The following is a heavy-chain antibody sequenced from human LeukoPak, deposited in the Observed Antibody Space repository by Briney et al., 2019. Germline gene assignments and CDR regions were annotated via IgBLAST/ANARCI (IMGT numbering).Heavy chain of an antibody. CDR3: AREGVEEVPAEYYYYGMDV. V-gene: IGHV3-11*01. CDR2: ISSSGSTI. Sequence: GGSLRLSCAASGFTFSDYYMSWLRQAPGKGLEWVSYISSSGSTIYYADSVKGRFTNSRDNAKNSLYLQMNSLRAEDTAVYYCAREGVEEVPAEYYYYGMDVWGQGTTVTVSS. J-gene: IGHJ6*02. D-gene: IGHD2-2*01. CDR1: GFTFSDYY.